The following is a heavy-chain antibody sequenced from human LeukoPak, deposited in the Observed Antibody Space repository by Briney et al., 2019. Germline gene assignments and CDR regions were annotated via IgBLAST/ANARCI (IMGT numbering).Heavy chain of an antibody. D-gene: IGHD1-26*01. Sequence: SETLSLTCAVYGGSFSGYYWSWLRQPPGKGLEWIGEINHSGSTNYNPALKSRVTISVDTSKNQFSLKLSSVTAADTAVYYCARGKYSGSTYYLDYWGQGTLVTVSS. V-gene: IGHV4-34*01. CDR1: GGSFSGYY. J-gene: IGHJ4*02. CDR3: ARGKYSGSTYYLDY. CDR2: INHSGST.